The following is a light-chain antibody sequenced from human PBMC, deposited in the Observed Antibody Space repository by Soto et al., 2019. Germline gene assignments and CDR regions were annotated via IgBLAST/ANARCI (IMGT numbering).Light chain of an antibody. Sequence: QSVLTQPPSASGTLGQRVTISCSGSSSNIGSNTVNWYQQLPGSAPKVLIYSNHQRPSGVPDRFSGSKSGTSASLAISGLQXXDEADXXCXXXDXSLWVFGGGTKLTVL. CDR2: SNH. J-gene: IGLJ3*02. V-gene: IGLV1-44*01. CDR1: SSNIGSNT. CDR3: XXXDXSLWV.